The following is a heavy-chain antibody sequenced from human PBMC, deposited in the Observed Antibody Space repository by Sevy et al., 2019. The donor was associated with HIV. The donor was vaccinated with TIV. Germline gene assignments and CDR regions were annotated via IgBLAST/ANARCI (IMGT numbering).Heavy chain of an antibody. Sequence: SETLSLTWTVSSGSISSGSNYWSWIRQSPGKGLEWIGYIHYSGSTNYNPSLKSRVTISVDTSKNQFSLKLSSVTAADTAVYYCARDSGSYPYYFDYWGQGTLVTVSS. J-gene: IGHJ4*02. CDR1: SGSISSGSNY. CDR2: IHYSGST. D-gene: IGHD1-26*01. V-gene: IGHV4-61*01. CDR3: ARDSGSYPYYFDY.